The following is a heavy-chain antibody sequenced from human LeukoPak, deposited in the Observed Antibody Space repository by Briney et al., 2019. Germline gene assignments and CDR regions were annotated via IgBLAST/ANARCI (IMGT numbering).Heavy chain of an antibody. J-gene: IGHJ4*02. D-gene: IGHD2/OR15-2a*01. CDR1: GGSISSGSYY. CDR3: ARGGSPTFLGGYFDY. V-gene: IGHV4-61*02. CDR2: IYTSGST. Sequence: SETLSLTCTVSGGSISSGSYYWSWIRQPAGKGLEWIGRIYTSGSTNYNPSLKSRVTISVDTSKNQFSLKLSSVTAADTAVYYCARGGSPTFLGGYFDYWGQGTLVTVSS.